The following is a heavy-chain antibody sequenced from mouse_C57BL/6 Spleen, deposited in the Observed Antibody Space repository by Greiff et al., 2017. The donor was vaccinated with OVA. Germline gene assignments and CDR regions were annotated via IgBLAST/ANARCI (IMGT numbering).Heavy chain of an antibody. V-gene: IGHV1-52*01. Sequence: QVQLQQSGAELVRPGSSVKLSCKASGYTFTSYWMHWVKQRPIQGLEWIGNIDPSDSETYYNQKFKDKATLTVDKSTSTAYLQLSSLTSEDSAVYYCARSWGGWFAYCGQGTLVTVSA. D-gene: IGHD4-1*01. CDR2: IDPSDSET. CDR1: GYTFTSYW. CDR3: ARSWGGWFAY. J-gene: IGHJ3*01.